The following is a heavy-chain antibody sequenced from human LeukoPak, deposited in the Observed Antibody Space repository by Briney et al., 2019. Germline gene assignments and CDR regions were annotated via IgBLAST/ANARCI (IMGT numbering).Heavy chain of an antibody. CDR3: ARSSRSPWGSYRPPDY. Sequence: PSETLSLTCTVSGYSINTSKYWGWIRQPPGEGLEWIGSIYHSGSTYYSLSLQSRVIISVDTSKNQFSLKLSSVTAADTAVYYCARSSRSPWGSYRPPDYWGQGTLVTVSS. J-gene: IGHJ4*02. D-gene: IGHD3-16*02. CDR1: GYSINTSKY. V-gene: IGHV4-38-2*02. CDR2: IYHSGST.